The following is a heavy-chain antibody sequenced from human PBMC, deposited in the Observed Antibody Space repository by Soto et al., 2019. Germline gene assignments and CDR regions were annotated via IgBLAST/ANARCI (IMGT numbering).Heavy chain of an antibody. V-gene: IGHV4-34*01. CDR2: INHSGST. J-gene: IGHJ3*02. CDR3: ARGLIDYYDRAFDI. D-gene: IGHD3-22*01. Sequence: QVQLQQWGAGLLKPSETLSLTCAVSGGSFSGYYWSWIRQPPGKGLEWIGEINHSGSTNYNPSLKSRVTISVDTAKNQFSLKLSSVTAADTAVYYCARGLIDYYDRAFDIWGQGTMVTVSS. CDR1: GGSFSGYY.